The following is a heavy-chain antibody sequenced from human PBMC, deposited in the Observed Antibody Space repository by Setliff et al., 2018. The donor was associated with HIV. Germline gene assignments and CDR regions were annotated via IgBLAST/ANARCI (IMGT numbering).Heavy chain of an antibody. CDR3: ARVLQDILTGYYDDY. V-gene: IGHV4-39*07. D-gene: IGHD3-9*01. CDR1: GGSVSSNDYY. Sequence: SETLSLTCTVSGGSVSSNDYYWAWIRQPPGKGLEWIGNILYGGTTFYNQSLNGRVTISVDTSKNQFSLKLKSDDTAEYYCARVLQDILTGYYDDYWGQGTLVTVSS. CDR2: ILYGGTT. J-gene: IGHJ4*02.